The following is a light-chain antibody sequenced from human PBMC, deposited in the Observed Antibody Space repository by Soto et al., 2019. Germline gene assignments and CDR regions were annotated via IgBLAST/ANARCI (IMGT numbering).Light chain of an antibody. J-gene: IGKJ1*01. CDR2: GAS. Sequence: EIVLTQSPGTLSLSPGERATLSCRASQSVSNSYLAWYQQKPGQAPRLLIYGASRRATGIPDRFSGSGSGTDFTLTISSLEPEDSAVYYCQQYNNWPPWTFGQGTKADNK. CDR3: QQYNNWPPWT. V-gene: IGKV3-20*01. CDR1: QSVSNSY.